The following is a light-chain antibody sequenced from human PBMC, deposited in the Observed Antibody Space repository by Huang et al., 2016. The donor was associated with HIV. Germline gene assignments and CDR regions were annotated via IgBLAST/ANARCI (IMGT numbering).Light chain of an antibody. CDR1: QRVSIN. CDR3: QQYDDWPPYT. CDR2: GAS. V-gene: IGKV3-15*01. Sequence: EVVMTQSPATLSVSPGERATLSCRTSQRVSINVAWYQQKPGQDPRLLIYGASTRATGIPARFSGSGSGTEFTLTISGLQSEDYAVYFCQQYDDWPPYTFGQGTKLEIK. J-gene: IGKJ2*01.